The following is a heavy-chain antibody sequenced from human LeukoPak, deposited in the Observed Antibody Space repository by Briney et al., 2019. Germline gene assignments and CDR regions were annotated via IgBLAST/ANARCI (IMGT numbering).Heavy chain of an antibody. CDR3: ANSVDTTMANFEY. Sequence: GGSLRLSCAASGFTFSRYGMHWVRQAPGKGLEWVAVISYDGSNKYYADSVKGRFTISRDNSKNTLYLQMNSLRAEDTAVYYCANSVDTTMANFEYWGQGTLVTVSS. V-gene: IGHV3-30*18. CDR2: ISYDGSNK. J-gene: IGHJ4*02. CDR1: GFTFSRYG. D-gene: IGHD5-18*01.